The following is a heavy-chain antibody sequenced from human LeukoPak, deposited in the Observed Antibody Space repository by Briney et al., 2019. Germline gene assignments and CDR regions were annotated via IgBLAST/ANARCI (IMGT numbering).Heavy chain of an antibody. D-gene: IGHD6-13*01. CDR3: ARAPYLAAAGDYYFDY. Sequence: SVKVSCKASGGTFSSYTISWVRQAPGQGLEWMGRIIPILGIANYAQKFQGRVTITADKSTSTAYMELSSLRSEDTAVYYCARAPYLAAAGDYYFDYWGQGTLVTVSS. CDR2: IIPILGIA. V-gene: IGHV1-69*02. CDR1: GGTFSSYT. J-gene: IGHJ4*02.